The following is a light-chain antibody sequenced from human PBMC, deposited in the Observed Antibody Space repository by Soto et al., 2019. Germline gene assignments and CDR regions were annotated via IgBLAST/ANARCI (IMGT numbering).Light chain of an antibody. CDR3: QQYNHWPPLT. CDR1: QSVGRN. Sequence: EIVMTQSPATLSVYPGERANLSCRASQSVGRNLAWYQQKPGQAPRLLIYGASTRATGIPARFSGSGSGTEFTLTISSLQSEDFAIYSCQQYNHWPPLTFGGGTKVEIK. J-gene: IGKJ4*01. CDR2: GAS. V-gene: IGKV3-15*01.